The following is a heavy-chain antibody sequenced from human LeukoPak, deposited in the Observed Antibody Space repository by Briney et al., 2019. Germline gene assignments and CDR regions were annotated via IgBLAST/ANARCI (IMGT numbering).Heavy chain of an antibody. CDR3: AREDTAMVLSLDY. CDR1: GFTFSSYA. V-gene: IGHV3-23*01. Sequence: GGSLRLSCAASGFTFSSYAMSWVRQAPGKGVEGVSAMRGGGDNTFSADSVKAGFPIPRDISKNALYVQVTRQSAEGTAVYYCAREDTAMVLSLDYWGQGTLVTVSS. CDR2: MRGGGDNT. J-gene: IGHJ4*02. D-gene: IGHD5-18*01.